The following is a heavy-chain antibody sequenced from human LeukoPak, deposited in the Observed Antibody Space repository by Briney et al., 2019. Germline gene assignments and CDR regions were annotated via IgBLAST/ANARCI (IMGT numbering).Heavy chain of an antibody. CDR1: GGSISSYH. V-gene: IGHV4-59*01. Sequence: SETLSLTCTVSGGSISSYHWSWIRQPPGKGLEWIGYIYYSGSANYNPSLKSRVTISVETSKNQFSLKLSSVTAADTDVYYCAGVSSGIDYWGQGTLVTVSS. CDR3: AGVSSGIDY. J-gene: IGHJ4*02. CDR2: IYYSGSA. D-gene: IGHD6-19*01.